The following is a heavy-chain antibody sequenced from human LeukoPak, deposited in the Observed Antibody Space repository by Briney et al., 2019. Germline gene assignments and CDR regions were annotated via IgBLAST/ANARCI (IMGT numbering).Heavy chain of an antibody. V-gene: IGHV1-46*01. CDR2: INPSGGST. J-gene: IGHJ4*02. D-gene: IGHD6-13*01. CDR3: ARDALPRVYSSSWYDY. CDR1: GYTFTSYY. Sequence: VASVKVSCKASGYTFTSYYMHWVRQAPGQGLEWMGIINPSGGSTSYAQKFQGRVTMTRDMSTGTVYMELSSLRSEDTAVYYCARDALPRVYSSSWYDYWGQGTLVTVSS.